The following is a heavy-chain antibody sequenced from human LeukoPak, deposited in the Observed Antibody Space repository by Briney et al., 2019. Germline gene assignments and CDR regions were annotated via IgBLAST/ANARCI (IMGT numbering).Heavy chain of an antibody. D-gene: IGHD6-13*01. CDR2: INPSGGST. J-gene: IGHJ1*01. CDR3: ARGIAAAGYYFQH. V-gene: IGHV1-46*01. Sequence: ASVKVSCKASGYTFTSYYMHWVRQAPGQGLEWMGIINPSGGSTSCAQKFQGRVTMTRDTSMSTVYMELSSLRSEDTAVYYCARGIAAAGYYFQHWGQGTLVTVSS. CDR1: GYTFTSYY.